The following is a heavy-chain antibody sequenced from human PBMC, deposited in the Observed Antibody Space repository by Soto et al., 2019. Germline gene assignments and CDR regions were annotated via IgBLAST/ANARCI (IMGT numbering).Heavy chain of an antibody. Sequence: QITLKESGPTLVKPTQTLTLTCTFSGFSLSTSGGGVGWIRQPPGKSLEWLALIYWDDDKRYSPSLKNRLTITKDTSNDQVVLTMTNMDPVDTATYYCAHSRGGGNSAWFDPWGQGTLFTVSS. CDR2: IYWDDDK. CDR1: GFSLSTSGGG. J-gene: IGHJ5*02. V-gene: IGHV2-5*02. D-gene: IGHD2-21*02. CDR3: AHSRGGGNSAWFDP.